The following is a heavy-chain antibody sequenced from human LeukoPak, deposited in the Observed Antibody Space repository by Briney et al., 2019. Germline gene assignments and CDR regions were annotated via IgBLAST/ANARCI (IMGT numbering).Heavy chain of an antibody. CDR3: ARDRGLRRRGYNLVYS. J-gene: IGHJ4*02. CDR1: GFTFSSYS. Sequence: GGSLRLSCAASGFTFSSYSMNWVRQAPGKGLEWASSISSSSSYIYYADSVKGRFTISRDNAKNSLYLQMNSLRAEDTAVYYCARDRGLRRRGYNLVYSWGQGTLVTVSS. D-gene: IGHD5-18*01. V-gene: IGHV3-21*01. CDR2: ISSSSSYI.